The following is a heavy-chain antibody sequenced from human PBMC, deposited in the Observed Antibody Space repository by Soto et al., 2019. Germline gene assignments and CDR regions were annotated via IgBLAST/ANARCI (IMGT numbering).Heavy chain of an antibody. CDR3: AKAIVAAIFYFDY. D-gene: IGHD2-21*01. CDR2: ISGSGGST. CDR1: GFTFSSYA. V-gene: IGHV3-23*01. Sequence: GGSLRLSCAASGFTFSSYAMSWVRKAPGKGLEWVSAISGSGGSTYYADSVKGRFTISRDNSKNTLYLQMNSLRAEDTAVYYCAKAIVAAIFYFDYWGQGTLVTVSS. J-gene: IGHJ4*02.